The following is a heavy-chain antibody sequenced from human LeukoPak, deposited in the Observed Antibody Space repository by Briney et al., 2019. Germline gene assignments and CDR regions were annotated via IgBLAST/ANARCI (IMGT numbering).Heavy chain of an antibody. CDR1: GFTFSSYA. Sequence: GGSLRLSCAASGFTFSSYAMSWVRQAPGKGLEWVSIIYAGGSIYYADSVKGRFTISRDNSKNTLYLQMHSLRGEDTAVYYCARDVDYAEGYWGQGTLVTVSS. J-gene: IGHJ4*02. D-gene: IGHD4-17*01. CDR2: IYAGGSI. V-gene: IGHV3-66*02. CDR3: ARDVDYAEGY.